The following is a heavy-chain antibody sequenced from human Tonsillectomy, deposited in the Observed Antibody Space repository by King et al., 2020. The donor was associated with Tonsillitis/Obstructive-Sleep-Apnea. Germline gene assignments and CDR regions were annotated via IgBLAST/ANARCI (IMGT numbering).Heavy chain of an antibody. CDR1: GFTFSSYA. CDR3: AKDPNIVVDDYAMDD. J-gene: IGHJ6*02. Sequence: VQLVESGGGLVQPGGSLRLSCAASGFTFSSYAMNWVRQAPGKGLEWVSVISGSGGSTYYADSVKGRFTISSDNSKNTLYLQMTSLRAEDTAVYYCAKDPNIVVDDYAMDDWGQGTTVTVSS. V-gene: IGHV3-23*04. CDR2: ISGSGGST. D-gene: IGHD2-2*01.